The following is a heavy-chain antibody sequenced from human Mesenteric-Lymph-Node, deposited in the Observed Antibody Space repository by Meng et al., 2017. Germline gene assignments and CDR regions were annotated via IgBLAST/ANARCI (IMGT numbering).Heavy chain of an antibody. V-gene: IGHV4-34*01. J-gene: IGHJ5*02. D-gene: IGHD3-10*01. CDR3: ARGFLRFGT. CDR1: GGSFSGYY. Sequence: QVQLQQWGAGVLKPWETLSLTCAGYGGSFSGYYWSWNRQRPGKGLEWIGEINHSGSTNYNPSLKRRVTISVDTSKNQFSPKLSSVTAADTAVYYCARGFLRFGTWGQGTLVTVSS. CDR2: INHSGST.